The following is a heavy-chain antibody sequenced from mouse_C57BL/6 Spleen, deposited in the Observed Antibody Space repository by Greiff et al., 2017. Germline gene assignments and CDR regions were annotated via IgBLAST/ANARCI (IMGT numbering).Heavy chain of an antibody. Sequence: VKLMESGPELVKPGASVKISCKASGYAFSSSWMNWVKQRPGKGLEWIGRIYPGDGDTNYNGKFKGKATLTADKSSSTAYMQLSSLTSEDSAVYICAREWVEYWGKGTTLTVSS. J-gene: IGHJ2*01. CDR1: GYAFSSSW. CDR2: IYPGDGDT. D-gene: IGHD1-3*01. CDR3: AREWVEY. V-gene: IGHV1-82*01.